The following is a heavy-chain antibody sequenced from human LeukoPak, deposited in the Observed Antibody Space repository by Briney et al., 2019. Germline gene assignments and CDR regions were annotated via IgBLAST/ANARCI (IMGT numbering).Heavy chain of an antibody. J-gene: IGHJ4*02. V-gene: IGHV3-23*01. CDR3: AKPDGIAATEV. Sequence: PGGSLRLSCAASGFTFSSYAMSWVRQAPGKALEWVSSISGSGGNTYYADSVKGRFTISRDNSKNTLSLQMNSLRAEDTAIYYCAKPDGIAATEVWGQGTLVTVSS. D-gene: IGHD6-6*01. CDR1: GFTFSSYA. CDR2: ISGSGGNT.